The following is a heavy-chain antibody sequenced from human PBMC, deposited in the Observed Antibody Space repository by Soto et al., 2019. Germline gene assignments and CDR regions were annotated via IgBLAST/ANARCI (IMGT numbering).Heavy chain of an antibody. V-gene: IGHV3-23*01. Sequence: EVQLLESGGGLVQPGGSLRLSCAASGFTFSSYAMSWVRQAPGKGLEWVSAISGSGGSTYYADSVKGRFSISRDNSKNTLYLQMNSLRAEDTPVYYCAKGLWFGELLGFLDYWGQGTLVTVSS. J-gene: IGHJ4*02. CDR2: ISGSGGST. CDR1: GFTFSSYA. CDR3: AKGLWFGELLGFLDY. D-gene: IGHD3-10*01.